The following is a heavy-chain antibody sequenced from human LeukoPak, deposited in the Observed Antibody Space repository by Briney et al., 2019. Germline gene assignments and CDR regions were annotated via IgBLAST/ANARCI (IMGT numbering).Heavy chain of an antibody. Sequence: SLRLSCAASGFTFSRNGMTWVRQAPGKGLEWVSGISWNSGSIGYADSVKGRFTISRDNAKNSLYLQINSLRAEDTALYYCATVAVAGYFDYWGQGTLVTVSS. CDR1: GFTFSRNG. V-gene: IGHV3-9*01. D-gene: IGHD6-19*01. CDR3: ATVAVAGYFDY. CDR2: ISWNSGSI. J-gene: IGHJ4*02.